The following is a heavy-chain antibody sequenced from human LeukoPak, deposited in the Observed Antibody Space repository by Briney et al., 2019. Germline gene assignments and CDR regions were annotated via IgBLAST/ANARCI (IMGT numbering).Heavy chain of an antibody. Sequence: PGGSLRLSCAASGFTFSNAWMSWVRKAPGKGLEWVGRIKSKTDGGTTDYAAPVKGRFTISRDDSKNTLYLQMNSLKTDDTAVYYCTTSVVGATYYFDYWGQGTLVNVSS. D-gene: IGHD1-26*01. CDR2: IKSKTDGGTT. J-gene: IGHJ4*02. V-gene: IGHV3-15*01. CDR1: GFTFSNAW. CDR3: TTSVVGATYYFDY.